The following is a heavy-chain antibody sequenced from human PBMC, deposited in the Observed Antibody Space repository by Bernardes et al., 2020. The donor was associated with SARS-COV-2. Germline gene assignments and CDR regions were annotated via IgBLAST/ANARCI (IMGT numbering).Heavy chain of an antibody. D-gene: IGHD3-10*01. CDR2: ISGSGGSA. CDR3: SKGYYGSGSYYSPLDY. Sequence: GGSLRLSCAASGFTFSTYAMSWVRQVPGKGLEWVSIISGSGGSAYYAESVKGRFTISRDNSKNTMSLQMSSLRAEDTAVYYCSKGYYGSGSYYSPLDYWGQGTLVTVSS. V-gene: IGHV3-23*01. J-gene: IGHJ4*02. CDR1: GFTFSTYA.